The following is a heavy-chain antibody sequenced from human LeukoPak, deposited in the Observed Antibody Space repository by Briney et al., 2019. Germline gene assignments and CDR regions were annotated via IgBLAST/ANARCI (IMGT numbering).Heavy chain of an antibody. CDR2: IYSGGST. J-gene: IGHJ6*02. V-gene: IGHV3-53*01. CDR3: AKRGAGTGINLGYYYYYGMDV. CDR1: GFTVSSNS. Sequence: PGGSLRLSCAASGFTVSSNSMSWVRQAPGKGLERVSVIYSGGSTYYADSVKGRFTISRDNSKNTLYLQMNSLRAEDTAVYYCAKRGAGTGINLGYYYYYGMDVWGQGTTVTVSS. D-gene: IGHD6-19*01.